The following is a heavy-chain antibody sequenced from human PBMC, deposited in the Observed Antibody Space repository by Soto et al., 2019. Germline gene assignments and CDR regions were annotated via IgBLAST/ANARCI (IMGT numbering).Heavy chain of an antibody. D-gene: IGHD3-22*01. V-gene: IGHV3-30-3*01. CDR2: IPFDGSDK. Sequence: QVQLVESGGGVVQPERSLRLSCSASEFTFSTYVMHWFRQAPGKGREWVALIPFDGSDKYYADSVKRRFTISRDNSKNTLFLQMNSLRPEDTAVYYCAREMIPMIMGGMSAMDVWGRGTTVTVSS. J-gene: IGHJ6*02. CDR1: EFTFSTYV. CDR3: AREMIPMIMGGMSAMDV.